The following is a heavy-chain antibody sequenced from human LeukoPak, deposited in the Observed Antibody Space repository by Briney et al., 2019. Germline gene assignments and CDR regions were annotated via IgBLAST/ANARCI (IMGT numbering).Heavy chain of an antibody. D-gene: IGHD3-9*01. CDR2: IYYSGST. Sequence: SETLSLTCTVSGGSISSYYWSWIRQPPGKGLEWIGYIYYSGSTNYNPSLKSRVTISVDTSKNQFSLKLSSVTAADTAVYYCARRVLRYFDWFAGSTHGAFDIWGQGTMVTVSS. CDR1: GGSISSYY. V-gene: IGHV4-59*08. CDR3: ARRVLRYFDWFAGSTHGAFDI. J-gene: IGHJ3*02.